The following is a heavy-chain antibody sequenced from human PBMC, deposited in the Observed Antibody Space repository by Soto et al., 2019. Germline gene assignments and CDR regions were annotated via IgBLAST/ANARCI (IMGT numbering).Heavy chain of an antibody. Sequence: GGSLRLSCAASGFTFSSYGMHWVRQAPGKGLEWVAVISYDGSNKYYADSVKGRFTISRDNSKNTLYLQMNSLRAEDTAVYYCATTPGNAEETYYDILTGYYDYWGQGTLVTVSS. CDR1: GFTFSSYG. D-gene: IGHD3-9*01. V-gene: IGHV3-30*03. CDR3: ATTPGNAEETYYDILTGYYDY. CDR2: ISYDGSNK. J-gene: IGHJ4*02.